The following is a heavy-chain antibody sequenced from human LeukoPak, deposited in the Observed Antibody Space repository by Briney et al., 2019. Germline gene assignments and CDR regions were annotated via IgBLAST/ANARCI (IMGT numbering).Heavy chain of an antibody. Sequence: SETLSLTCTFSGGSISSGDYYWSWLRQSPGKGLEWIEYIYYSGSTYYNPSLKSRVTISVDTFKSQFSLKLSSVTAAGTSVYYCARVLIAAAGTHHGNWGPRTLVTVSS. V-gene: IGHV4-30-4*08. J-gene: IGHJ4*02. CDR3: ARVLIAAAGTHHGN. D-gene: IGHD6-13*01. CDR1: GGSISSGDYY. CDR2: IYYSGST.